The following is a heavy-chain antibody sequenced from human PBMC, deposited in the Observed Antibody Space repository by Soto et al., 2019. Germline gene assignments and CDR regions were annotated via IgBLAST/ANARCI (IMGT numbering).Heavy chain of an antibody. J-gene: IGHJ4*02. CDR2: INPNSGGT. CDR3: ARNYYDSSGYYSDFDY. D-gene: IGHD3-22*01. Sequence: ASVKVSCKASGYTFTGYYMHWVRQAPGQGLEWMGWINPNSGGTNYAQKFQGRVTMTRDTSISTAYMELSRLRSDDTAVYYCARNYYDSSGYYSDFDYWGQGTLVTVS. CDR1: GYTFTGYY. V-gene: IGHV1-2*02.